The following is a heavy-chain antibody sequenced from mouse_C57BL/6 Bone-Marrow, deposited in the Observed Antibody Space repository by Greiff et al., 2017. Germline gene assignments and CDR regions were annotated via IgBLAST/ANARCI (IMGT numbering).Heavy chain of an antibody. CDR2: IHPNSGST. CDR3: AREGNDAWFAY. CDR1: GYTFTSYW. V-gene: IGHV1-64*01. Sequence: QVQLQQSGAELVKPGASVKLSCKASGYTFTSYWMHWVKQRPGQGLEWIGMIHPNSGSTNYNEKFKSKATLTVDKSSSTAYMQLSSLSSEDSAVYYCAREGNDAWFAYWGQGALVTVSA. J-gene: IGHJ3*01. D-gene: IGHD2-2*01.